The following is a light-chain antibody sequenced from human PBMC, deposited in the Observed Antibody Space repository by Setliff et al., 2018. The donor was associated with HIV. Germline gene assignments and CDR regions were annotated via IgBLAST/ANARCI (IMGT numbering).Light chain of an antibody. Sequence: QSALAQPASVSGSPGQSITISCTGTSSDVGGYSYVSWYQQHPGKAPKLIIYEVRNRPSGVSNRFSGSKPGNTASLTISGLQAEDEADYYCSSYASSNTLPFGTGTKVTVL. CDR1: SSDVGGYSY. CDR2: EVR. V-gene: IGLV2-14*01. CDR3: SSYASSNTLP. J-gene: IGLJ1*01.